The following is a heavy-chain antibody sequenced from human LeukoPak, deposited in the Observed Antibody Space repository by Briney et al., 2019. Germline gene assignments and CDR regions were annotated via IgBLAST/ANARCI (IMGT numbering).Heavy chain of an antibody. CDR3: ARVSGSTNYYYYYMDV. J-gene: IGHJ6*03. Sequence: GSSVKVSCKASGYTFTSYGISWVRQAPGQGLEWMGWISAYNGNTNYAQKLQGRVTMTTDTSTSTAYMELRSLRSDDTAAYYCARVSGSTNYYYYYMDVWGKGTTVTVSS. D-gene: IGHD1-26*01. V-gene: IGHV1-18*01. CDR1: GYTFTSYG. CDR2: ISAYNGNT.